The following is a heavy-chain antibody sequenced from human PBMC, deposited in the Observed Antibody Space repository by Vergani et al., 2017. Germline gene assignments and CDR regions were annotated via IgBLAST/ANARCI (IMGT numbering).Heavy chain of an antibody. CDR2: IKSQIDGGTT. CDR1: GFTFSDYG. Sequence: EVQLLESGGGLIQPGGSLRLSCAASGFTFSDYGMTWVRQAPGRGLEWVGRIKSQIDGGTTDYAAPVKGRFTISRDDSTNMLYLHMNSLKTEDTAVYYCTTLSPNWAHWWGQGTLVNVSS. J-gene: IGHJ4*02. V-gene: IGHV3-15*01. D-gene: IGHD7-27*01. CDR3: TTLSPNWAHW.